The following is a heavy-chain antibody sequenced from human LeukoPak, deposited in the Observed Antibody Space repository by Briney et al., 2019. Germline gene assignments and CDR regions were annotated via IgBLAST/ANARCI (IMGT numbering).Heavy chain of an antibody. CDR2: INHSGST. Sequence: PSETLSLTCAVYGGSFSGYYWSWIRQPPGKGLEWIGEINHSGSTNYNPSLKSRVTMSVDTSKNQFSLKLSSVTAADTAVYYCARVTWELGAFDIWGQGTMVTVSS. J-gene: IGHJ3*02. CDR1: GGSFSGYY. D-gene: IGHD1-26*01. CDR3: ARVTWELGAFDI. V-gene: IGHV4-34*01.